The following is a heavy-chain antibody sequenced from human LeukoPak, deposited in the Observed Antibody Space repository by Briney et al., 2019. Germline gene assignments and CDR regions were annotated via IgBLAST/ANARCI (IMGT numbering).Heavy chain of an antibody. V-gene: IGHV4-34*01. Sequence: SETLSLTCAVYGGSFSGYYWSWIRQPPGKGLEWIGEINHSGRTNYNPSLKSRVTISVDTSKNQFSLKLSSVTAADTAVYYCARNYRTGNYYDYPYFDPWGQGTLVTVSS. D-gene: IGHD3-22*01. CDR3: ARNYRTGNYYDYPYFDP. CDR2: INHSGRT. J-gene: IGHJ5*02. CDR1: GGSFSGYY.